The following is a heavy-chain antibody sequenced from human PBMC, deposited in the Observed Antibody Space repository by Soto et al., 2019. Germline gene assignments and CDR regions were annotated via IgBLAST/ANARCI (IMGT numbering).Heavy chain of an antibody. Sequence: GGSLRLSCEAAGFTFRNHGMHWVRQAPGKGLEWVAVIWYDGSDKYYADSVKGRFTISRDNSKNTLFLQMNSLRVEDTATYFCARDIASRRFDYLGQGTLVTVSS. J-gene: IGHJ4*02. D-gene: IGHD6-6*01. CDR1: GFTFRNHG. CDR2: IWYDGSDK. V-gene: IGHV3-33*01. CDR3: ARDIASRRFDY.